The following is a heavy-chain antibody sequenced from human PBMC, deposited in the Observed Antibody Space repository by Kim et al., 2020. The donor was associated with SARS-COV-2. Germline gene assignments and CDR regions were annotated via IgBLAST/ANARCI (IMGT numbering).Heavy chain of an antibody. D-gene: IGHD2-2*03. CDR1: GFTFIGHA. CDR2: IDGSDGTT. J-gene: IGHJ4*02. Sequence: GGSLRLSCTTSGFTFIGHAMSWVRQAPGQGLELVSSIDGSDGTTYYVDSVKGRFTISRDDAKNTLYLQMRALRADDTATYYCMKGGWGWIWDHWGQGTLV. V-gene: IGHV3-23*01. CDR3: MKGGWGWIWDH.